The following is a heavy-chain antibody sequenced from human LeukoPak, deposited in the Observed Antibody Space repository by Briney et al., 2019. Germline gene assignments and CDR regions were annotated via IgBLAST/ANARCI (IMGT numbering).Heavy chain of an antibody. J-gene: IGHJ4*02. D-gene: IGHD6-19*01. CDR1: GFTLSTSA. V-gene: IGHV3-30-3*01. CDR2: ILYDGSNK. CDR3: ARDLYAGGWATDF. Sequence: PGTSLRLSCAPSGFTLSTSAMHWVRQAPGKGLEWVAIILYDGSNKYYANSVKGRFSISRDNSKNTVYLQLSSLRVEDTAIYYCARDLYAGGWATDFWGQGTLVTVSS.